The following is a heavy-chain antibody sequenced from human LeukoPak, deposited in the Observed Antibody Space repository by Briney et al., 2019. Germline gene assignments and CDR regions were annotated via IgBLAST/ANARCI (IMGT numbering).Heavy chain of an antibody. V-gene: IGHV1-3*01. CDR2: INARNGDT. CDR1: GYTFTNYA. J-gene: IGHJ4*02. Sequence: SVKDSCKASGYTFTNYAVNWLRQAPGQRLEWIGCINARNGDTKFSQNYQARVTITGDASGSAAYMELRRLTSEDTAVYFCGRGLWSAHRREYYFDSWGQGTLVTVSS. CDR3: GRGLWSAHRREYYFDS. D-gene: IGHD3-3*01.